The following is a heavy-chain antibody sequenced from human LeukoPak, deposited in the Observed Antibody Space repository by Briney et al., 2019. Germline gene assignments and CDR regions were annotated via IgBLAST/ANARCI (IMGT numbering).Heavy chain of an antibody. D-gene: IGHD3-22*01. CDR1: GYTFTGYY. Sequence: GASVKVSCKASGYTFTGYYMHWVRQASGQGLEWMGWINPNSGGTNYARKFQGRVTMTRDTSISTAYMELSRLRSDDTAVYYCARDLSYYDSSGDFDYWGQGTLVTVS. J-gene: IGHJ4*02. CDR3: ARDLSYYDSSGDFDY. V-gene: IGHV1-2*02. CDR2: INPNSGGT.